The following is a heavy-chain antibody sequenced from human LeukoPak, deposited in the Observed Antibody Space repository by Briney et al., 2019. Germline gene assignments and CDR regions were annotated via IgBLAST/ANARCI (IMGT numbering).Heavy chain of an antibody. CDR3: ARVGSNQWLDY. V-gene: IGHV3-48*01. D-gene: IGHD6-19*01. CDR1: GFTLSSYS. CDR2: SSGGSSTI. J-gene: IGHJ4*02. Sequence: PGGSLRLSCAASGFTLSSYSMNWVRQAPGKGLEWVSYSSGGSSTIYNADSVKGRFTISRDNAKNLLYLLMDTLRAEDTAVYYCARVGSNQWLDYWGQGTLVTVSS.